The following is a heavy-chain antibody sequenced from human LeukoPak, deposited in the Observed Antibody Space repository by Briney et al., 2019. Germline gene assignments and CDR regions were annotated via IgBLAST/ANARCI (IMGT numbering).Heavy chain of an antibody. D-gene: IGHD1-26*01. J-gene: IGHJ6*03. V-gene: IGHV1-18*01. CDR3: ARDVVGATNHCYYYYYMDV. CDR2: ISAYNGNT. CDR1: GYTFTTYG. Sequence: ASVKVSFKASGYTFTTYGISWVRQAPGQGLEWMGWISAYNGNTNYAQKLQGRVTMTTDTSTSTAYMELRSLRSDDTAVYYCARDVVGATNHCYYYYYMDVWGKGTTVTVSS.